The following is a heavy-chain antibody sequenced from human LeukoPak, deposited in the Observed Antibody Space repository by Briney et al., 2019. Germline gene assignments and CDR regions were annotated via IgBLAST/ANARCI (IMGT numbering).Heavy chain of an antibody. CDR3: ARWVATFDF. Sequence: SETLSLTCTVSGGSISSSGYYWGWIRQPPGKGLEWIGSIYYIGSIYSNPSLKSRVTISVDTSKNQFSLKLSSVTAADTAVFYCARWVATFDFWGQGTLATVSS. D-gene: IGHD5-24*01. J-gene: IGHJ4*02. V-gene: IGHV4-39*01. CDR1: GGSISSSGYY. CDR2: IYYIGSI.